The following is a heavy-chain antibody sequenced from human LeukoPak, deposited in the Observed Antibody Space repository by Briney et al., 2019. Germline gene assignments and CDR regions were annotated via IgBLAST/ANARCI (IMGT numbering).Heavy chain of an antibody. CDR2: INHSGST. D-gene: IGHD1-26*01. Sequence: SETLSLTCAVYGGSFSGYYWSWIRQSPGKGLEWIGEINHSGSTYYNPSLKSRVTISVDTSKNQFSLKLGSVTAADTAVYYCTYSGSNYPDYWGQGTLVTVSS. J-gene: IGHJ4*02. CDR1: GGSFSGYY. V-gene: IGHV4-34*01. CDR3: TYSGSNYPDY.